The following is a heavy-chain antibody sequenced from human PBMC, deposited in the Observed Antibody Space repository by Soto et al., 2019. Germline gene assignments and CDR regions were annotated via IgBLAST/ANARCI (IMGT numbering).Heavy chain of an antibody. CDR2: ISYDGSNK. CDR3: ARDLYDFWSNGMDV. J-gene: IGHJ6*02. Sequence: GGSLRLSCAASGFTFSSYAMHWVRQAPGKGLEWVAVISYDGSNKYYADSVKGRFTISRDNSKNTLYLQMNSLRAEDTAVYYCARDLYDFWSNGMDVWGQGTTVTVS. D-gene: IGHD3-3*01. CDR1: GFTFSSYA. V-gene: IGHV3-30-3*01.